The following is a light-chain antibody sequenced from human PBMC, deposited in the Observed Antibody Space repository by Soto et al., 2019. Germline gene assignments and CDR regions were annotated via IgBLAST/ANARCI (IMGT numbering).Light chain of an antibody. CDR1: TSNVGSNL. V-gene: IGLV1-47*02. CDR2: NDY. Sequence: QSVLAQPPSASGTPGQRVTISCSGSTSNVGSNLASWYQQLPGSAPKLLIYNDYERPSGVPDRFSGSKSGTSDSLGISGLRSEDEADYFCAVWDDSLSGVVFGGGTKLTVL. CDR3: AVWDDSLSGVV. J-gene: IGLJ2*01.